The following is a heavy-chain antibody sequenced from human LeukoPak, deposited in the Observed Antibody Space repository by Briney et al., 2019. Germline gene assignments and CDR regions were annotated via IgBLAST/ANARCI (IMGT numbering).Heavy chain of an antibody. D-gene: IGHD1-26*01. J-gene: IGHJ3*02. CDR2: ISSSSSYI. V-gene: IGHV3-21*01. Sequence: GGSLRLSCAASGFTFSSYSMSWVRQAPGKGLEWVSSISSSSSYIYYADSVKGRFTISRDNAKNSLYLQMNSLRAEDTAVYYCARDGGSYFAFDIWGQGTMVTVSS. CDR1: GFTFSSYS. CDR3: ARDGGSYFAFDI.